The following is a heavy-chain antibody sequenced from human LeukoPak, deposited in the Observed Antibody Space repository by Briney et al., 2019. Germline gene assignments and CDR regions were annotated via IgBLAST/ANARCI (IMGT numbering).Heavy chain of an antibody. Sequence: GGSLRLSCAASGFTFSSYAMSWVRQAPGKGLEWVSAISGSGGSTYYADSVEGRFTISRDNSKNTLYLQMNSLRAEDTAVYYCAKTSQWLDWFDPWGQGTLVTVSS. CDR3: AKTSQWLDWFDP. J-gene: IGHJ5*02. CDR1: GFTFSSYA. D-gene: IGHD6-19*01. V-gene: IGHV3-23*01. CDR2: ISGSGGST.